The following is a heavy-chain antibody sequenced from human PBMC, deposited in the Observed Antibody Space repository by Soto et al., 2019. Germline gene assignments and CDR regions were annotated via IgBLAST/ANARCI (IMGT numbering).Heavy chain of an antibody. J-gene: IGHJ6*02. CDR2: ISGRGGST. CDR1: GFTFSNYD. CDR3: AKISSRFSGDL. Sequence: PVGSLRLSCAASGFTFSNYDMSWVRQAPGKGLEWVSGISGRGGSTYYADSVKGRFTISRDNSESTLYLQLNSLRVEDTATYYCAKISSRFSGDLWGQGTTVTVSS. V-gene: IGHV3-23*01. D-gene: IGHD6-13*01.